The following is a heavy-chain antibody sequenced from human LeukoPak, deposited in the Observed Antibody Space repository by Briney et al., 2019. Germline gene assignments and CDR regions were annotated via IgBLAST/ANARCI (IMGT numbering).Heavy chain of an antibody. V-gene: IGHV3-7*03. CDR2: IKLDGSEK. Sequence: GSLRLSCVASGYTFVKYWMSWFRQAPGKGLEWVANIKLDGSEKNYVDSVKGRFTISRDNTKNSLYLQMNSLRVEDTAVFYCARDQYDTWSRRGNFDSWGQGTLVIVSS. CDR3: ARDQYDTWSRRGNFDS. J-gene: IGHJ4*02. CDR1: GYTFVKYW. D-gene: IGHD3-3*01.